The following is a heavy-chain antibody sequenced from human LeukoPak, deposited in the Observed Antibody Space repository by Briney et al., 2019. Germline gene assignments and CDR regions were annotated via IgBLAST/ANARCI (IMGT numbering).Heavy chain of an antibody. D-gene: IGHD2-8*01. J-gene: IGHJ4*02. Sequence: SETLSLTCTVSGGSISSYYWSWIRQPQGKGLEWIGYIYYSGSTNYNPSLKSRVTISVDTSKNQFSLKLSSVTAADTAVYYCMGMVPWYFDYWGQGTLVTVSS. CDR1: GGSISSYY. V-gene: IGHV4-59*08. CDR3: MGMVPWYFDY. CDR2: IYYSGST.